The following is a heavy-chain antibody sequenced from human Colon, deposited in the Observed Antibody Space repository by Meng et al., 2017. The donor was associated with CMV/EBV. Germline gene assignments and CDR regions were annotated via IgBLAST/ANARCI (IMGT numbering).Heavy chain of an antibody. CDR2: INPVTGDT. Sequence: GQLVPSGAGVKEPGASVKVACKTSGYPFNGYFMHWVRQAPGQGLEWMGWINPVTGDTSYAQKFQVRVTMTRDTSISTAYMELSSLRSDDTAVYYCATFGGDFDYWGQGTLVTVSS. CDR3: ATFGGDFDY. J-gene: IGHJ4*02. D-gene: IGHD3-3*01. CDR1: GYPFNGYF. V-gene: IGHV1-2*02.